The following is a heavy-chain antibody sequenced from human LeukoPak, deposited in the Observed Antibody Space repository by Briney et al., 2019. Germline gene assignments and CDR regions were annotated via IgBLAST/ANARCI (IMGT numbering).Heavy chain of an antibody. CDR2: ISSSGTNI. V-gene: IGHV3-11*04. D-gene: IGHD2-21*01. J-gene: IGHJ4*02. CDR1: GFTVSSNY. Sequence: GGSLRLSCAASGFTVSSNYMSWVRQAPGKGLEWVSYISSSGTNIYYADSVKGRFTISRDNAKNSLYLQMNSLRAEDTAVYYCARDHVAYSLYWGQGTLVTVSS. CDR3: ARDHVAYSLY.